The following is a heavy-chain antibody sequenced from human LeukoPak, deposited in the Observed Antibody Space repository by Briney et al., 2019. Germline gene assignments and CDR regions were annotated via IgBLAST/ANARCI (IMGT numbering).Heavy chain of an antibody. Sequence: PGGSLRLSCAASGFTFSSYAMTWVRQAPGKGLEWVSAISGSGGRTYYADSVKGRFTISRDNSKNTLHLQMSSLRAEDTAVYYCVKDSEMAPKWGALDYWGQGTLVTVSS. CDR2: ISGSGGRT. CDR3: VKDSEMAPKWGALDY. D-gene: IGHD5-24*01. V-gene: IGHV3-23*01. J-gene: IGHJ4*02. CDR1: GFTFSSYA.